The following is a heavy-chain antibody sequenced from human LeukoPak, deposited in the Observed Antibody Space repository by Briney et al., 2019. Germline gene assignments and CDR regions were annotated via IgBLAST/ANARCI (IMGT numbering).Heavy chain of an antibody. V-gene: IGHV4-59*01. D-gene: IGHD3-10*01. CDR3: ARDMRDMVRGVIYNWFDP. J-gene: IGHJ5*02. CDR2: IYYSGSS. CDR1: GGSISSYY. Sequence: SETLSLICTVSGGSISSYYWIWIRQPPGKGLEWIGYIYYSGSSNYNPSLKSRVTISVDTSKNQFSLKLSSVTAADTAVYYCARDMRDMVRGVIYNWFDPRGQGTLVTVSS.